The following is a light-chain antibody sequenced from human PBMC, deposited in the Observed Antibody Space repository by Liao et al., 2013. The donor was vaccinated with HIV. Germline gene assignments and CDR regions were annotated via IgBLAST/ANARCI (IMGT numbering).Light chain of an antibody. Sequence: SYELTQTPSVSVSPGQTASITCSGDNLGDKYVCWYQQRPGHSPILVIYEDTKRPSGIPGRFSGSNSENTATLTISGTQPMDEADYYCQAWDSSTVVFGGGTKLTVL. J-gene: IGLJ2*01. V-gene: IGLV3-1*01. CDR1: NLGDKY. CDR3: QAWDSSTVV. CDR2: EDT.